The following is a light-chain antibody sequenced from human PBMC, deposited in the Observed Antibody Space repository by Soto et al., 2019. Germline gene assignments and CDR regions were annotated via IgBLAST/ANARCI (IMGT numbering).Light chain of an antibody. CDR1: KNDIGVYDF. J-gene: IGLJ1*01. V-gene: IGLV2-8*01. Sequence: QSALTQPPSASGSPGQSVTISCTGTKNDIGVYDFVSWYQHHPGKAPRLIIYEVVQRPSVVPDRFSGSKSGNTASLTVSGLQAADEADYFCKSYAGSNTYVFGSGTKATV. CDR2: EVV. CDR3: KSYAGSNTYV.